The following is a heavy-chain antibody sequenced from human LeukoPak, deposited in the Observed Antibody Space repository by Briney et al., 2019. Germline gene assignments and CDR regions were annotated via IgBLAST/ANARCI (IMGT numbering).Heavy chain of an antibody. V-gene: IGHV1-2*06. D-gene: IGHD4-17*01. CDR3: AREGTTNWFDH. CDR1: GYTFTGYY. J-gene: IGHJ5*02. CDR2: INPNSGGT. Sequence: ASVKVSCKASGYTFTGYYIQWVRQAPGQGLEWMGRINPNSGGTNYAQKFQGRVSMTRDTSISTVYMELSRLRSDDTAVYYCAREGTTNWFDHWGQGTLVTVSS.